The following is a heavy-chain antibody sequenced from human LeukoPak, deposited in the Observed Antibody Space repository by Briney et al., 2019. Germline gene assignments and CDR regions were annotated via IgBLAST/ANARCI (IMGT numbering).Heavy chain of an antibody. CDR2: VTYDGSKA. J-gene: IGHJ6*02. V-gene: IGHV3-30*18. CDR1: GFTFRNYG. D-gene: IGHD2-2*01. Sequence: GGSLRLSCAPSGFTFRNYGVHWVRQVPGKGLEWLGVVTYDGSKAFYADSVKGRLTVSRDNSKNTLYLQMNTLRVEDRAVYFCAKDQRTMTRRMDVWGQGTAVIVSS. CDR3: AKDQRTMTRRMDV.